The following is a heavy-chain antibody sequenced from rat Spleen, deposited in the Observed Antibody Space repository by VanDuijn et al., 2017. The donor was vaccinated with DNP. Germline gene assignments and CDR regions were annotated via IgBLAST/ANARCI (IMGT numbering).Heavy chain of an antibody. Sequence: EVQLVGSGGGLVQPGRSLKVSCAASGFTFSDYYMAWVRQAPTKGLEWVAYISYDGRSTDYGDSVKGRFTISRVNGKSTLYLQMNSLRSEDMATYYCARHVLPLRVWDYWGQGVMVTVSS. J-gene: IGHJ2*01. CDR3: ARHVLPLRVWDY. CDR1: GFTFSDYY. V-gene: IGHV5-22*01. CDR2: ISYDGRST. D-gene: IGHD1-4*01.